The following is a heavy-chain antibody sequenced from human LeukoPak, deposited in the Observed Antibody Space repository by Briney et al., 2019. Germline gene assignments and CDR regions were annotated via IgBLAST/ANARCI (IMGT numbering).Heavy chain of an antibody. CDR2: INPNSGGT. CDR3: ARDLDSGGTTFDY. V-gene: IGHV1-2*02. Sequence: ASVKVSCKASGYTFTSYGISWVRQAPGQGLEWMGWINPNSGGTNYAQKFQGRVTMTRDTSISTAYMELSGLRSDDTAVYYCARDLDSGGTTFDYWGQGTLVTVSS. D-gene: IGHD1-1*01. CDR1: GYTFTSYG. J-gene: IGHJ4*02.